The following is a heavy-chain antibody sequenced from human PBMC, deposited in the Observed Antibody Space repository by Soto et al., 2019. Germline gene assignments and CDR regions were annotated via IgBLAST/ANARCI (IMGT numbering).Heavy chain of an antibody. J-gene: IGHJ4*02. V-gene: IGHV3-30*03. D-gene: IGHD3-22*01. Sequence: GGSLRLSCATSGFSFNDYAMYWVRQAPGQGLEWVAIISSDGHHQFYLDNLRGRFTVSRDNSKNTLYLQMNSLRPEGTAVYYCSRGTYYPQSSGLHADYWGPGTVVTVYS. CDR2: ISSDGHHQ. CDR3: SRGTYYPQSSGLHADY. CDR1: GFSFNDYA.